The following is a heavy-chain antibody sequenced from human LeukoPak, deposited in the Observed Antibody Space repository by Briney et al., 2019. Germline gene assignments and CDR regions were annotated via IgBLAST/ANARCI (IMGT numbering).Heavy chain of an antibody. CDR2: INHSGST. Sequence: PSETLSLTCAVYRGSFSGYYWSWIRQPPGKGLEWIGEINHSGSTNYNPSLKSRVTISVDTSKNQLSLRLSSVTAADTAVYYCASLRDSSGYKPYYLDSWGQGTLVTVSS. D-gene: IGHD3-22*01. J-gene: IGHJ4*02. CDR1: RGSFSGYY. CDR3: ASLRDSSGYKPYYLDS. V-gene: IGHV4-34*01.